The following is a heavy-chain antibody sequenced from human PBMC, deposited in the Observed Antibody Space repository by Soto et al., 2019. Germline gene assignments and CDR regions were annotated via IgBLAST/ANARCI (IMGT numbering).Heavy chain of an antibody. J-gene: IGHJ3*02. CDR1: GFSFSGHW. Sequence: GGSLRLSCAASGFSFSGHWMHWVRQVPGKGLEWVSRINTDGGNSAYADSVKGRFTISRDNAKNTLYLQMNGLRAEDTAVYYCAREAGYCSRTSCYRRAFDTWGQGTTVTVSS. V-gene: IGHV3-74*03. CDR3: AREAGYCSRTSCYRRAFDT. D-gene: IGHD2-2*01. CDR2: INTDGGNS.